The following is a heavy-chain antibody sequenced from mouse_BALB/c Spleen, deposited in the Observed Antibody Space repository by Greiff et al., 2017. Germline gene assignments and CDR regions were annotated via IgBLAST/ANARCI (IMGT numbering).Heavy chain of an antibody. CDR2: INSNGGST. J-gene: IGHJ4*01. CDR1: GFTFSSYG. CDR3: ASLYGIREVDY. Sequence: EVKVVESGGGLVQPGGSLKLSCAASGFTFSSYGMSWVRQTPDKRLELVATINSNGGSTYYPDSVKGRFTISRDNAKNTLYLQMSSLKSEDTAMYYCASLYGIREVDYWGQGTSVTVSS. V-gene: IGHV5-6-3*01. D-gene: IGHD1-1*01.